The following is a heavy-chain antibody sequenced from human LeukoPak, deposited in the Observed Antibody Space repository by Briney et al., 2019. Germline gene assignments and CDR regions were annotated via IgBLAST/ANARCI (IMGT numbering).Heavy chain of an antibody. CDR3: ARDLSPSGSCGTGLYFQH. V-gene: IGHV1-46*01. CDR1: GYTFTSYY. D-gene: IGHD1-26*01. Sequence: ASVRVSCKASGYTFTSYYMHWVRQAPGQGLEWMGIINPSGGSTSYAQKFQGRVTMTRDTSTSTVYMELSSLRSEDTAVYYCARDLSPSGSCGTGLYFQHWGQGTLVTVSS. CDR2: INPSGGST. J-gene: IGHJ1*01.